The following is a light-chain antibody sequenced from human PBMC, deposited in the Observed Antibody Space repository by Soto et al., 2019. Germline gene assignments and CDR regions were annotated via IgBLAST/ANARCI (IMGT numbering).Light chain of an antibody. V-gene: IGLV1-40*01. CDR1: SSNIGAGSD. CDR2: GNS. J-gene: IGLJ2*01. Sequence: QAVVTQPPSVSGAPGQRVTISCTGSSSNIGAGSDVHWYQQLPGTAPKLLIYGNSNRPSGVADRLSGSKSGTSASLAITVRRAEDEAHYYFQSYDSGLRRVVFGGWTKRTFL. CDR3: QSYDSGLRRVV.